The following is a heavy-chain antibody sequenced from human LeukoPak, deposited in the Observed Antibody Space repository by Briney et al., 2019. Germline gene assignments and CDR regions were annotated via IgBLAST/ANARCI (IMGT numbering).Heavy chain of an antibody. Sequence: PGGSLRLSCVASGFTFSSYWMHWVRQDPRKGLVWVSRINGDGRNINYADSVRGRFTISRDNSKNTLYLQMNSLRAEDTAVYYCARRYSSSWYEVPTDAFDIWGQGTMVTVSS. CDR3: ARRYSSSWYEVPTDAFDI. CDR2: INGDGRNI. J-gene: IGHJ3*02. CDR1: GFTFSSYW. V-gene: IGHV3-74*01. D-gene: IGHD6-13*01.